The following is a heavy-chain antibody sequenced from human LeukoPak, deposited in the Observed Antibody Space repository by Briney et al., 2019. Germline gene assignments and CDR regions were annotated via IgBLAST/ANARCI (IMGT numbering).Heavy chain of an antibody. CDR3: ASLCSTSPPCRLPFDP. CDR1: GYTFGIYG. V-gene: IGHV1-18*01. Sequence: ASVKVSCKASGYTFGIYGISWVRQAPGQGFEWMGWISGDNGKRLIAEKFQGRVTITADESTSTAYMELSSLRSEDTAVYYCASLCSTSPPCRLPFDPWGQGTLVTVSS. D-gene: IGHD2-2*01. J-gene: IGHJ5*02. CDR2: ISGDNGKR.